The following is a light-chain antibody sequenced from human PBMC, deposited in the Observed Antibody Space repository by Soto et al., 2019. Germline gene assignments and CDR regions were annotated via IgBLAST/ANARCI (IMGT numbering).Light chain of an antibody. CDR3: SSYTTSTTVP. V-gene: IGLV2-14*01. CDR1: NSDIGVYNY. Sequence: QSALTQPASVSGSLGQSITISCTGTNSDIGVYNYVSWYQQHPGKAPRHIIYEVFNRPSGISHRFSGSKSGNTASLTISGLLTEDEADYYCSSYTTSTTVPFGGGTKLTVL. J-gene: IGLJ2*01. CDR2: EVF.